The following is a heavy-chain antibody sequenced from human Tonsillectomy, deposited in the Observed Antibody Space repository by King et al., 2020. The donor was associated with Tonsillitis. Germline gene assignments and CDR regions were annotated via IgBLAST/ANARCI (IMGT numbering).Heavy chain of an antibody. CDR1: GYSFTSYW. V-gene: IGHV5-51*01. D-gene: IGHD1-26*01. CDR3: ARNGVGGTNWFAP. J-gene: IGHJ5*02. CDR2: IYPADSDT. Sequence: QLVQSGAEVKKPGESLKISCQGSGYSFTSYWIGWVRQMPGKGLEWMGIIYPADSDTQYSPSFEGQVTIPADKSISTAYLPWSSLKASDTAIYYCARNGVGGTNWFAPWGQGALGSVSP.